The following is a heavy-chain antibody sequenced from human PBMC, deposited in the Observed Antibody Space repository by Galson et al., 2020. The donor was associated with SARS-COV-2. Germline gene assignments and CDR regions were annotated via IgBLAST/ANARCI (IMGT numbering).Heavy chain of an antibody. Sequence: GGSLRLSCAASGFTFSSYAMSWVRQAPGKGLEWVSAISGSGGSTYYADSVKGRFTISRDNSKNTMYLQMNSLRAEDTAVYYCATCYSSGGYYFDYWGQGTLVTVSS. CDR1: GFTFSSYA. CDR2: ISGSGGST. V-gene: IGHV3-23*01. D-gene: IGHD6-19*01. CDR3: ATCYSSGGYYFDY. J-gene: IGHJ4*02.